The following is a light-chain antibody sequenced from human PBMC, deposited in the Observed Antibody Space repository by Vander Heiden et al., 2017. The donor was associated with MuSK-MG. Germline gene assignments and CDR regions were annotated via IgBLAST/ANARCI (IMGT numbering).Light chain of an antibody. V-gene: IGLV2-23*02. CDR3: CSYAGSNTVV. J-gene: IGLJ3*02. CDR1: SSDVESYYY. Sequence: ALTTPAAVSGCPGQSITISCTGTSSDVESYYYVSWYQQHPGKAPKLMIYDVTKRPSGVSNRFSGSKSGNTASLTISGLQAEDEADYYCCSYAGSNTVVFGGGTRLTVL. CDR2: DVT.